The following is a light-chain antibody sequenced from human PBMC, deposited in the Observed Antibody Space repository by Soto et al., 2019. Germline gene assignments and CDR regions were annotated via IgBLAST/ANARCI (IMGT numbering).Light chain of an antibody. CDR2: GES. CDR3: QQYNSWPWT. V-gene: IGKV3-15*01. CDR1: QSVSSK. J-gene: IGKJ1*01. Sequence: EIVMTQSPATLSVSPGERATLSCRASQSVSSKLAWYQQKPGQAPRLLIYGESTRATGIPARFSVGGSGTEFTLTISSLQSEDFAVYFCQQYNSWPWTFGQGTMVAIK.